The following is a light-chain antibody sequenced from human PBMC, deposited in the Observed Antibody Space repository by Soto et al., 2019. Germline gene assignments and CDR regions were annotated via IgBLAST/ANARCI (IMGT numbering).Light chain of an antibody. V-gene: IGKV3-15*01. J-gene: IGKJ2*01. CDR1: PSISSN. CDR2: DAS. CDR3: HHYNSWPYT. Sequence: EIVMTQSPATLSVSPGERATLSCWASPSISSNLAWYQQKPGQAPRLLIYDASTRAPGFPARFSGSGSGTEFTLTISSLQSEDFAVYYCHHYNSWPYTFGQGTK.